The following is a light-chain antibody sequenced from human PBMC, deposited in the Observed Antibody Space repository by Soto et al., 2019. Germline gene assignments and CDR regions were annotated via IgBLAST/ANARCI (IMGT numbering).Light chain of an antibody. CDR3: QQYNSYSPYT. Sequence: DIQMTQSPSTLSASVGDRVTITCRASQNIDRWLAWYQQKPGKAPKVLIYEASSLSSGVSSRFGGSGSGTEFTLTISSVQPDDFATYYCQQYNSYSPYTFGKGTKLDIK. CDR1: QNIDRW. CDR2: EAS. J-gene: IGKJ2*01. V-gene: IGKV1-5*01.